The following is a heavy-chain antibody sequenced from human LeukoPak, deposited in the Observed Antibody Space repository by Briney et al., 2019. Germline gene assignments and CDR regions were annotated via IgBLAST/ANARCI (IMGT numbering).Heavy chain of an antibody. J-gene: IGHJ4*02. CDR1: GFTFSSYA. CDR2: IYYDGNNK. Sequence: GGSLRLSCAASGFTFSSYAMSWVRQAPGKGLEWVAVIYYDGNNKYYVDSVKGRFTISRDNSKNTLYLQMNSLRAEDTAVYYCAKASTGAKAAFDYWGQGTLVTVSS. CDR3: AKASTGAKAAFDY. D-gene: IGHD4/OR15-4a*01. V-gene: IGHV3-30*18.